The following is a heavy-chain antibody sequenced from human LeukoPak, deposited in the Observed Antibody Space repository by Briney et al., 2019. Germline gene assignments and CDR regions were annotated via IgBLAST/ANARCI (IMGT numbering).Heavy chain of an antibody. V-gene: IGHV4-59*01. CDR1: GGSISSYY. CDR3: ARGEGDY. Sequence: SETLSLTCTVSGGSISSYYWSWIRQPPGKGLEWIGYIYYSGSTNYNPSLKSRVTISVDTSKNQFSLKLSSVTAADTAVYYRARGEGDYWGQGTLVTVSS. CDR2: IYYSGST. J-gene: IGHJ4*02.